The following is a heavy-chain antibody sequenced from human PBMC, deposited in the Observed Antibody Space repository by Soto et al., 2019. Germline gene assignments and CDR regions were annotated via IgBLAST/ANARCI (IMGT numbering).Heavy chain of an antibody. Sequence: SETLSLTCTVSGGSIISYYWSWIRQPAGKGLEWIGRIYTSGSTNYNPSLKSRVTMSVDTSKNQFSLKLSSVTAADTAVYYCAREGHSSGWYDYYYGMDVWGQGTTVTVSS. CDR3: AREGHSSGWYDYYYGMDV. CDR2: IYTSGST. V-gene: IGHV4-4*07. J-gene: IGHJ6*02. CDR1: GGSIISYY. D-gene: IGHD6-19*01.